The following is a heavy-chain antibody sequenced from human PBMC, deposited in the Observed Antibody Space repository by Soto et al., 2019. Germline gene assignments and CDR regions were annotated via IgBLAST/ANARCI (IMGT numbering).Heavy chain of an antibody. CDR3: ASTYSGYEDFDY. J-gene: IGHJ4*02. D-gene: IGHD5-12*01. CDR2: ISWNSAYI. CDR1: GFTFDDYA. V-gene: IGHV3-9*01. Sequence: EVQLVESGGGLVQPGRSLRLSCVASGFTFDDYAMHWVRQVPGKGLEWVSVISWNSAYIGYADSVKGRFIISRDNAKNSVSLQMNSLRTEDTALYYSASTYSGYEDFDYWGQGTLVTVSS.